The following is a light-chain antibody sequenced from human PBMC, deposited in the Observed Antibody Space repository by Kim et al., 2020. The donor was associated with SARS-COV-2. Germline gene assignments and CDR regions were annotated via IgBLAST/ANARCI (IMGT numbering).Light chain of an antibody. Sequence: ASVGDRVTITCRASQSISSWLAWYQQKPGKAPKLLIYDASSLESGVPSRFRGSGSGTEFTLTISSLQPDDFATYYCQQYNNYSWTFGQGTKVDIK. CDR1: QSISSW. CDR2: DAS. J-gene: IGKJ1*01. V-gene: IGKV1-5*01. CDR3: QQYNNYSWT.